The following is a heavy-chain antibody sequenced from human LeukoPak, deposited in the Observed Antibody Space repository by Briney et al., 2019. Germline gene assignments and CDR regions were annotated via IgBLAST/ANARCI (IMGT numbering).Heavy chain of an antibody. CDR1: GFSFTNAW. V-gene: IGHV3-15*01. J-gene: IGHJ5*02. Sequence: GGSLRLSCAVSGFSFTNAWMSWVRQAPGKGLEWVGRIQSRTDSGTTDYAAPVKGRFTISRDDSKNTLYLQMNSLKTDDTAVYYCTTELYCGGDCYPGAWGQGTLVTVSS. CDR3: TTELYCGGDCYPGA. CDR2: IQSRTDSGTT. D-gene: IGHD2-21*02.